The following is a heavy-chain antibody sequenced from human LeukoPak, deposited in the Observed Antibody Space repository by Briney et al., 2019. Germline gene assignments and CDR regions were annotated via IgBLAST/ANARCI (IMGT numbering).Heavy chain of an antibody. D-gene: IGHD3-10*01. CDR1: GYTFTSYA. V-gene: IGHV1-3*01. CDR3: ARGGVWFGELANWFDP. CDR2: INAGNGNT. J-gene: IGHJ5*02. Sequence: ASVKVSCKASGYTFTSYAMHWVRQAPGRRLEWMGWINAGNGNTKYSQKFQGRVTITRDTSASTAYMELSSLRSEDTAVYYCARGGVWFGELANWFDPWGQGTLVTVSS.